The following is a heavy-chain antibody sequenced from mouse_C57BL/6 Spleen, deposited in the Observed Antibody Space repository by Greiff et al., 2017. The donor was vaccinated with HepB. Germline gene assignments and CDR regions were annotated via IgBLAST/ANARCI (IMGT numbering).Heavy chain of an antibody. CDR2: INPSSGYT. J-gene: IGHJ2*01. V-gene: IGHV1-4*01. CDR3: ASYDYDEVDY. Sequence: QVQLQQSGAELARPGASVKMSCKASGYTFTSYTMHWVKQRPGQGLEWIGYINPSSGYTKYNQKFKDKATLTADKSSSTAYMQLSSLTSEDSAVYYCASYDYDEVDYWGQGTTLTVSS. D-gene: IGHD2-4*01. CDR1: GYTFTSYT.